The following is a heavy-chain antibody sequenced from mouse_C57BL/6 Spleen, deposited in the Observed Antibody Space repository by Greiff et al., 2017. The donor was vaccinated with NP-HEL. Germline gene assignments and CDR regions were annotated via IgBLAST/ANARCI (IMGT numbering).Heavy chain of an antibody. J-gene: IGHJ2*01. V-gene: IGHV1-82*01. D-gene: IGHD2-1*01. CDR2: IYPGAGDT. CDR1: GYAFSSSW. CDR3: STIRLGEDY. Sequence: VQLQQSGPELVKPGASVKISCKASGYAFSSSWMNWVKQRPGKGLEWIGRIYPGAGDTNYNGKFKGKATLTADKSSSTAYMQLSSLTSEDSAVYFCSTIRLGEDYWGQGTTLTVSS.